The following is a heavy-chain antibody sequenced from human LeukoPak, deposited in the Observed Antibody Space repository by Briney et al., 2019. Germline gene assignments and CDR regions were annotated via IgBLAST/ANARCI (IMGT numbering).Heavy chain of an antibody. V-gene: IGHV3-30-3*01. CDR1: GFTLSSYA. Sequence: GGSLRLSCAASGFTLSSYAMHWVRQAPGKGLECVAVISHDGSNKYYADSVKGRFTISRDNSKNTLYLQMNSLRAEDTAVYYCARDKGGIAVAGSLNYFDYWGQGTLVTVSS. J-gene: IGHJ4*02. CDR2: ISHDGSNK. D-gene: IGHD6-19*01. CDR3: ARDKGGIAVAGSLNYFDY.